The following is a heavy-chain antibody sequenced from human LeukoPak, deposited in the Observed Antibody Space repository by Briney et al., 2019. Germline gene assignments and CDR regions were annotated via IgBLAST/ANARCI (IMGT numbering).Heavy chain of an antibody. D-gene: IGHD4-23*01. CDR1: GYTFTSYD. Sequence: GASVKVSCKASGYTFTSYDINWVRQATGQGLEWMGWMNPNSGNTGYVQKFQGRVTMTRDTSISTAYMELSSLRSEDTAIYYCASNMDYGGNSGDYWGQGTLVTVSS. CDR3: ASNMDYGGNSGDY. V-gene: IGHV1-8*01. J-gene: IGHJ4*02. CDR2: MNPNSGNT.